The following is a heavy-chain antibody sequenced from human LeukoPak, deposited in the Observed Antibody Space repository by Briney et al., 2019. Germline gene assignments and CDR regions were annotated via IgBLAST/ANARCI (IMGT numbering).Heavy chain of an antibody. CDR3: AKQRSEVVVAATNY. CDR2: ITGGGDTT. Sequence: GGSLRLSCAASGFTFSSYAMTWVRQAPGKGLEWVSSITGGGDTTYYADSVRGRFTISRDNSRNTLSVQMNSLRAEDTAVYYCAKQRSEVVVAATNYWGQGTLVTVSS. D-gene: IGHD2-15*01. CDR1: GFTFSSYA. J-gene: IGHJ4*02. V-gene: IGHV3-23*01.